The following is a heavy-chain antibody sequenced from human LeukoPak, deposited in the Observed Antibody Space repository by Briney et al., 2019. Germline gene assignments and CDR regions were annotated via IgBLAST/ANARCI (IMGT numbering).Heavy chain of an antibody. CDR1: GYTFTGYY. CDR3: ARGDSSPYYYFDY. Sequence: ASVNVSFKSSGYTFTGYYLHWVRQAPGQGLEWMGWINPNSGDTNYAQKFQGRVTMTRDTSISTAYMELSRLRSDDTAVFYCARGDSSPYYYFDYWGQGTLVTVSS. J-gene: IGHJ4*02. V-gene: IGHV1-2*02. D-gene: IGHD3-22*01. CDR2: INPNSGDT.